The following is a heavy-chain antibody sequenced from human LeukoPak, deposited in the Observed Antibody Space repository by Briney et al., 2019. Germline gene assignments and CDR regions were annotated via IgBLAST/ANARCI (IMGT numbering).Heavy chain of an antibody. CDR2: MNQDGSEK. CDR3: ARGGELLRPADY. V-gene: IGHV3-7*01. D-gene: IGHD1-26*01. CDR1: GFTFSSYW. Sequence: GGSLRLSCAASGFTFSSYWMSWVRQAPGKGLEWVSNMNQDGSEKYYVDSVKGRFTISRDNAKNSLYLQMNNLRAEDTAVYYCARGGELLRPADYWGQGTLVTVSS. J-gene: IGHJ4*02.